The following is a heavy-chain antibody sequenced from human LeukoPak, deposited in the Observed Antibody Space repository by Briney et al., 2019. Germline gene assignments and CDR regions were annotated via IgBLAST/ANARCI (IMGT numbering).Heavy chain of an antibody. CDR3: ARDGGDCSGDSCYVDY. J-gene: IGHJ4*02. CDR2: IKWNGGST. D-gene: IGHD2-15*01. V-gene: IGHV3-20*04. CDR1: GFTFDDYG. Sequence: GGSLRLSCAASGFTFDDYGMSWVRQAPGKGLEWVSSIKWNGGSTGYADSVKGRFTISRDNAKNSLYLQMNSLRAEDTALYYCARDGGDCSGDSCYVDYWGQGTLVTVSS.